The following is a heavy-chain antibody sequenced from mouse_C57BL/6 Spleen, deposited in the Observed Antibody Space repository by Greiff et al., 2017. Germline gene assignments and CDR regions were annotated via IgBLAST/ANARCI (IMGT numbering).Heavy chain of an antibody. V-gene: IGHV1-69*01. CDR3: ARSDGYSLGWYFDV. D-gene: IGHD2-3*01. J-gene: IGHJ1*03. Sequence: QVQLQQPGAELVMPGASVKLSCKASGYTFTSYWIHWVKQRPGQGLEWIGEIDPSDSYTNYNQKFKGKSTLTVDKSSSTAYMQRSSLTSEDSAVYYCARSDGYSLGWYFDVWGTGTTVTVSS. CDR2: IDPSDSYT. CDR1: GYTFTSYW.